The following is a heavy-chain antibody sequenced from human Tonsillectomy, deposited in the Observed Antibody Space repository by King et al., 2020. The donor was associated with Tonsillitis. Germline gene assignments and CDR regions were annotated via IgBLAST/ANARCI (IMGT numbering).Heavy chain of an antibody. D-gene: IGHD2-2*01. CDR3: ARHIHQGSYYYYYMDV. CDR1: GGSISSSSYY. J-gene: IGHJ6*03. V-gene: IGHV4-39*01. CDR2: IYYSGGT. Sequence: VQLQESGPGLVKPSETLSLTCTVSGGSISSSSYYWGWIRQPPGKGLEWIGTIYYSGGTYYNPSLKSRVTISEDTSKNQFSLKLSSVTAADTAVYYCARHIHQGSYYYYYMDVWGKGTTVTVSS.